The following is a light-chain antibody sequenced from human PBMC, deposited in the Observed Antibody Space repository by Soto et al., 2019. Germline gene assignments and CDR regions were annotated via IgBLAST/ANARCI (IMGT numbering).Light chain of an antibody. CDR3: QQYYQWPLT. J-gene: IGKJ4*01. V-gene: IGKV3-15*01. CDR2: GTS. Sequence: EIVMTQSPATLSVSPGERATLSCRASQSVSSTLAWYQQIPGQAPRLLLYGTSTRATGIPARFSGSGSGTEFIITISSLQSEDFAFYYCQQYYQWPLTFGGGTKVEV. CDR1: QSVSST.